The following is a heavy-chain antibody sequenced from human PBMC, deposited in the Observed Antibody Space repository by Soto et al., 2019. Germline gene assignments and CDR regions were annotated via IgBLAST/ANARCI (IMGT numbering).Heavy chain of an antibody. CDR3: ANGYCSSTSCYEARLYYYYGMDV. V-gene: IGHV3-23*01. Sequence: PGGSLRLSCAASGFTFSSYAMSWVRQAPGKGLEWVSAISGSGGSTYYADSVKGRFTISRDNSKNTLYLQMNSLRAEDTAVYYCANGYCSSTSCYEARLYYYYGMDVWGQGTTVTVS. CDR1: GFTFSSYA. D-gene: IGHD2-2*01. CDR2: ISGSGGST. J-gene: IGHJ6*02.